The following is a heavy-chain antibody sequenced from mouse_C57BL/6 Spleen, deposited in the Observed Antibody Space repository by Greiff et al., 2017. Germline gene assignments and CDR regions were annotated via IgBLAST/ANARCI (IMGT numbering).Heavy chain of an antibody. CDR3: ARSRTGPDNYAMDD. J-gene: IGHJ4*01. Sequence: QVQLQQPGAELVKPGASVKLSCKASGYTFTSYWMHWVKQRPGRGLEWIGRLDPYSGGTNYNEKFKSKATLTVDKPSSTAYMQLSSLTSEDSAVYYCARSRTGPDNYAMDDWGQGTSVTVSS. CDR1: GYTFTSYW. V-gene: IGHV1-72*01. D-gene: IGHD4-1*01. CDR2: LDPYSGGT.